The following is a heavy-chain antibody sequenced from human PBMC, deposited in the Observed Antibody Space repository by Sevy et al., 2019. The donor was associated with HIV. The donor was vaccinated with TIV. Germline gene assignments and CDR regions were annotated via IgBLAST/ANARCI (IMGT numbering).Heavy chain of an antibody. CDR2: ISGSARST. CDR3: AKDGHYYDSSRDYLNYFDY. Sequence: GGSLRLSCAASGFTFTSYAMSWVRQAPGKGLEWVSAISGSARSTYYADSGKGRFTISRDNSKNTLYLLINSLRAEDTAIYYCAKDGHYYDSSRDYLNYFDYWGHGTLVTVSS. CDR1: GFTFTSYA. J-gene: IGHJ4*01. V-gene: IGHV3-23*01. D-gene: IGHD3-22*01.